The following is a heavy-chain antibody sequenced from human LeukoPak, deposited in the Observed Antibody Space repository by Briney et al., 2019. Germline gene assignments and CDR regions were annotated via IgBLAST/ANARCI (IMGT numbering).Heavy chain of an antibody. Sequence: KPSETLSLTCAVYGGSFSGYYWSWIRQPPGKGLEWIGEINHSGSTNYNPSLKSRVTISVDTSKNQFSLKLSSVTAADTAVYYCARGQDYEHAFDIWGQGTMVTVSS. D-gene: IGHD4-17*01. V-gene: IGHV4-34*01. CDR3: ARGQDYEHAFDI. CDR2: INHSGST. CDR1: GGSFSGYY. J-gene: IGHJ3*02.